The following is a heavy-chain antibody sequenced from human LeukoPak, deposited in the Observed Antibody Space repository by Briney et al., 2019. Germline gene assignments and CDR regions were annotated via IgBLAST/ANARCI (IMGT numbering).Heavy chain of an antibody. CDR2: ISSSGSTI. V-gene: IGHV3-11*01. CDR3: ARDDHGWSIVATGIDY. CDR1: GFTFSDYY. Sequence: KAGGSLRLSCAASGFTFSDYYMSWIRQAPGKGLEWVSYISSSGSTIYYADSVKGRFTISRDNAKNSLYLQMNSLRAEDTAVYYCARDDHGWSIVATGIDYWGQGTLVTVSS. J-gene: IGHJ4*02. D-gene: IGHD5-12*01.